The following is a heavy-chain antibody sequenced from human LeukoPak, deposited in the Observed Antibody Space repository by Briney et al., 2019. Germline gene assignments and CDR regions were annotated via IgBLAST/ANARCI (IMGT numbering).Heavy chain of an antibody. CDR3: ARETSQKGAHYMDV. CDR2: IYHGGST. V-gene: IGHV4-4*02. J-gene: IGHJ6*03. D-gene: IGHD3-16*01. CDR1: GGSIISSNW. Sequence: SETLSLTCAVSGGSIISSNWWSWVRQPPGKGLEWIGEIYHGGSTNYNPSLKSRVTISVDTSKNQFSLKLSSVTAADTAVYYCARETSQKGAHYMDVWGKGTTITISS.